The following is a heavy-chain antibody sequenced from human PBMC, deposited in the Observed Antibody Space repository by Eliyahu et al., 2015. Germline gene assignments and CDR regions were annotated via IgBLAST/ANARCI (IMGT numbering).Heavy chain of an antibody. CDR3: AASGNLP. V-gene: IGHV3-23*01. Sequence: EGQFFESGGGLVQPGXSLRLSCSASGFTFSNFAMNWFRQAPGKGLEXVSAISPSGVDTXYAVSVQGRFTISRDNSKNVLYLQMNTLKADDTAVYFCAASGNLPWGQGTLVTVSS. D-gene: IGHD1-1*01. J-gene: IGHJ4*02. CDR1: GFTFSNFA. CDR2: ISPSGVDT.